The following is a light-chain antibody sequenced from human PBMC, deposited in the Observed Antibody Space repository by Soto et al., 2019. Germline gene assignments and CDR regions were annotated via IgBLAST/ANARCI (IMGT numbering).Light chain of an antibody. CDR2: SNN. J-gene: IGLJ2*01. Sequence: QPVLTQPPSASGTPGQRVTISCSGSSSNIGSHTVNWYQQLPGTAPKLLIYSNNQRPSGVPDRFSGSKSGTSASLAISGLQSEDEAGYYCAAWDGSLNGQVFGGGTKVTVL. CDR1: SSNIGSHT. CDR3: AAWDGSLNGQV. V-gene: IGLV1-44*01.